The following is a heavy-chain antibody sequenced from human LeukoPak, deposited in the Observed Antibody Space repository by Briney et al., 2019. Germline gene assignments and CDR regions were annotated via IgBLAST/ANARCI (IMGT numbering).Heavy chain of an antibody. V-gene: IGHV1-46*01. D-gene: IGHD4-23*01. J-gene: IGHJ6*03. CDR3: ARDGSVFDGGNNYYYYYMDV. Sequence: ASVKVSCKASGYTFTSYGISWVRQAPGQGLEWMGIINSSGGSTSYAQKFQGRVTMTRDTSTSTVYMELSSLRSEDTAVYYCARDGSVFDGGNNYYYYYMDVWGKGTTVTVTS. CDR1: GYTFTSYG. CDR2: INSSGGST.